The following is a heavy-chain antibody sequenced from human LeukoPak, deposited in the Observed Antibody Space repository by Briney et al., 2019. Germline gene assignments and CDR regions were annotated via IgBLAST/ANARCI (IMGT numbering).Heavy chain of an antibody. CDR2: ISGGGDSR. J-gene: IGHJ4*02. Sequence: GGSLRLSCAASGFTFSDYAMTWVRQIPGKGLEWVSVISGGGDSRDYADSMKGRFSISRDTSKNTLYLQMNSLRAEDTALYYCAKLGCTGTICYANYWGQGTLVTVSS. V-gene: IGHV3-23*01. D-gene: IGHD2-2*01. CDR1: GFTFSDYA. CDR3: AKLGCTGTICYANY.